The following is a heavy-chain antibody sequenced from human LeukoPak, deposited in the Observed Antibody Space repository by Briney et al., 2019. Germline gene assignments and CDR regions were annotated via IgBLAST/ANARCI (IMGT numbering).Heavy chain of an antibody. J-gene: IGHJ4*02. Sequence: GSSVNVSFKESGCTFPRYHIHWLRQPPAQGLDWMGRSNPSCGNTTYADKLQGRVTLTRDTYTSIVYMELSSLRSEDTAVYYCAREINEYSYGPLFDYWGQGRLVTVSS. V-gene: IGHV1-46*01. CDR2: SNPSCGNT. CDR3: AREINEYSYGPLFDY. CDR1: GCTFPRYH. D-gene: IGHD5-18*01.